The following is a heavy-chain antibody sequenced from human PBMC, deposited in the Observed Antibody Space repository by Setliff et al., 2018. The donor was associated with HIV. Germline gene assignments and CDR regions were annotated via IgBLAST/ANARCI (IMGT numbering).Heavy chain of an antibody. CDR1: GFTFTGTW. Sequence: GGSLRLSCAASGFTFTGTWMAWVRQAPGKGPEWVANIKQDGTEKHYMDSVKGRFTIARDNADRSIYLQMNSLRVEDTAVYYCARVREGYESSGFYVYYYYYMDLWGKGTTVTVSS. D-gene: IGHD6-19*01. V-gene: IGHV3-7*01. CDR3: ARVREGYESSGFYVYYYYYMDL. CDR2: IKQDGTEK. J-gene: IGHJ6*03.